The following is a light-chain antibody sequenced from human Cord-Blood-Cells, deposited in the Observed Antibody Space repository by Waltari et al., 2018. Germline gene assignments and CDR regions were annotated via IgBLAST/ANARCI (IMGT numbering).Light chain of an antibody. V-gene: IGLV5-45*02. CDR2: YKSDSDK. Sequence: QAVLTQPSSLSASPGASASLTCTLRRGINVGTYRIHWYQQKPGSPPQYLLRYKSDSDKQQGSGVPSRFSGSKDASANAGILLISGLQSEDEADYYCMIWHSSAWVFGGGTKLTVL. CDR3: MIWHSSAWV. J-gene: IGLJ3*02. CDR1: RGINVGTYR.